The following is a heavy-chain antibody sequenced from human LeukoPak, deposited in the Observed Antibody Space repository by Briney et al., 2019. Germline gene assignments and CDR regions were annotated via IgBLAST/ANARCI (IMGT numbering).Heavy chain of an antibody. V-gene: IGHV3-48*03. CDR2: ISSSGSTI. Sequence: GGSLRLSCAASGFTFSSYEMNWVRQAPGKGLEWVSYISSSGSTIYYADSVKGRFTISRDNAKNSLYLQMNSLRAEDTAVYYCARSLDSEYFRHWGQGTLVTVSS. CDR3: ARSLDSEYFRH. J-gene: IGHJ1*01. CDR1: GFTFSSYE.